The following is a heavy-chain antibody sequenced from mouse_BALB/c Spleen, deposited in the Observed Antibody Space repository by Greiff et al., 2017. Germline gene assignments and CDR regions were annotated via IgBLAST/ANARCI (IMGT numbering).Heavy chain of an antibody. D-gene: IGHD4-1*01. CDR3: ARDRTGYAMDY. CDR1: GISITTGNYR. V-gene: IGHV3-5*02. CDR2: IYYSGTI. J-gene: IGHJ4*01. Sequence: EVQLQQSGPGLVKPSQTVSLTCTVTGISITTGNYRWSWIRQFPGNKLEWIGYIYYSGTITYNPSLTSRTTITRDTSKNQFFLEMNSLTAEDTATYYCARDRTGYAMDYWGQGTSVTVSS.